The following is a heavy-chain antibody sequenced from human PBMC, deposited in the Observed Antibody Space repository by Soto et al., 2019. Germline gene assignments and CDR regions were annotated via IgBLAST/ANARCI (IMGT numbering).Heavy chain of an antibody. Sequence: SETPSLTCTVSGCSISSYYWSWIRQPPGKGLEWIGYIYYSGSTNYNPSLKSRVTISVDTSKNQCSLKLSSVTAADTALYYFENMFFIVTATADI. CDR1: GCSISSYY. CDR3: ENMFFIVTATADI. V-gene: IGHV4-59*13. D-gene: IGHD4-17*01. CDR2: IYYSGST. J-gene: IGHJ3*02.